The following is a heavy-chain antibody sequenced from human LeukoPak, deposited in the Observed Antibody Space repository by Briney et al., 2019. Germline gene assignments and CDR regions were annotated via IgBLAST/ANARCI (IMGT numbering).Heavy chain of an antibody. CDR3: AKGTYYDSSGAYAFDI. D-gene: IGHD3-22*01. Sequence: GGSLRLSCAASGFTVSSKYMSWVRQAPGKGLEWVSVIYSGGSTYYADSVKGRFTISRDNSKNTLYLQMNSLRAEDTAVYYCAKGTYYDSSGAYAFDIWGQGTMVTVSS. CDR1: GFTVSSKY. V-gene: IGHV3-66*01. J-gene: IGHJ3*02. CDR2: IYSGGST.